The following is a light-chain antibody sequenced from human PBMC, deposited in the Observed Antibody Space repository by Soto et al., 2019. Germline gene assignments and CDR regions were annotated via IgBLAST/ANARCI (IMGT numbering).Light chain of an antibody. CDR3: QEYMRYSRT. CDR1: QSISSR. Sequence: DIQMTQSPSTLSASVGDRLTITCRASQSISSRLAWYQQKPGKAPKLLIYDASSLESGVLSRFSGSGSGTEFTLTISGLQHDDFETYYCQEYMRYSRTLGQGTKVDIK. J-gene: IGKJ1*01. CDR2: DAS. V-gene: IGKV1-5*01.